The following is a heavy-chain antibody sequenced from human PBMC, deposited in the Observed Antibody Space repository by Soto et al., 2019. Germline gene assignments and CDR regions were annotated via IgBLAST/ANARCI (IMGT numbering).Heavy chain of an antibody. CDR1: GFTFDDYT. D-gene: IGHD2-15*01. V-gene: IGHV3-43*01. CDR3: AKDMKSPRVFSGPLDY. CDR2: ISWDGGST. J-gene: IGHJ4*02. Sequence: GGSLRLSCAASGFTFDDYTMHWVRQAPGKGLEWVSLISWDGGSTYYADSVKGRFTISRDNSKNSLYLQMNSLGTEDTALYYCAKDMKSPRVFSGPLDYWGQGTLVTVSS.